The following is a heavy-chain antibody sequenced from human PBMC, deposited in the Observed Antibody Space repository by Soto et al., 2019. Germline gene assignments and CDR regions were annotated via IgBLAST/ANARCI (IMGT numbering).Heavy chain of an antibody. Sequence: QVQMVQSGAEVKKPGSSVKVSCKASGGTFSSYAISWVRQAPGQGLEWMGGIIPIFGTATYAQKFQGRVSITADKSTSTAYMELSILRSEDTAVYYCARDPPKYSSYGDVDDYWGQETLLTVSS. CDR3: ARDPPKYSSYGDVDDY. V-gene: IGHV1-69*06. J-gene: IGHJ4*02. CDR1: GGTFSSYA. CDR2: IIPIFGTA. D-gene: IGHD4-4*01.